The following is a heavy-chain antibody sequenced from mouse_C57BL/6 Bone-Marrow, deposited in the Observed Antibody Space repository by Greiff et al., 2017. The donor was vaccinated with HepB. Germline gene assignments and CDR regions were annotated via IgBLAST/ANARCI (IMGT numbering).Heavy chain of an antibody. D-gene: IGHD2-3*01. CDR3: ARDPLYDDFYVGYFDY. J-gene: IGHJ2*01. CDR2: FYPGSGSI. Sequence: VQLQQSGAELVKPGASVKLSCKASGYTFTEYTIHWVKQRSGQGLEWIGWFYPGSGSIKYNERFKGKATLTADKSSRTAYMQLISLTSEDSAVYFCARDPLYDDFYVGYFDYWGQGTTLTVSS. V-gene: IGHV1-62-2*01. CDR1: GYTFTEYT.